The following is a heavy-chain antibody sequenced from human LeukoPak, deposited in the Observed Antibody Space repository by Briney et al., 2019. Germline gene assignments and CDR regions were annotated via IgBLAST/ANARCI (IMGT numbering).Heavy chain of an antibody. J-gene: IGHJ4*02. V-gene: IGHV3-33*08. CDR1: GFTFSSYW. CDR3: ARDDCSTTPCYAY. D-gene: IGHD2-2*01. Sequence: GGSLRLSCAASGFTFSSYWMHWVRQAPGKGLEWVAAIWYDGSKTSYTDSVKGRFTVSRDISKNTVYLQMNGLKAEDTAVYYCARDDCSTTPCYAYWGQGTLVTVSS. CDR2: IWYDGSKT.